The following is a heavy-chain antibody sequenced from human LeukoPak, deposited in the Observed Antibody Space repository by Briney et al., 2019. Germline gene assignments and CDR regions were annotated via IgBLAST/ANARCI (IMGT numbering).Heavy chain of an antibody. J-gene: IGHJ3*01. CDR2: IKEDGSEK. V-gene: IGHV3-7*01. Sequence: GGSLRLSCAASEFTFNSYWMSWVRQAPGKGLEWVANIKEDGSEKYYVDSVKGRFTISRDNAKNSLYLQMNSLRAEDTAVYYCARAYSSSWYDAFDLWGQGTMVTVSS. CDR1: EFTFNSYW. D-gene: IGHD6-13*01. CDR3: ARAYSSSWYDAFDL.